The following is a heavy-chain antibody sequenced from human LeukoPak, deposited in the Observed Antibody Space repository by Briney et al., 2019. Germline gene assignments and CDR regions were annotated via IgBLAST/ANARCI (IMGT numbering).Heavy chain of an antibody. D-gene: IGHD5-18*01. CDR2: ISAYNGNT. J-gene: IGHJ6*02. Sequence: GASVKVSCKASGYTFTSYDISWVRQAPGQGLEWMGWISAYNGNTNYAQKLQGRVTMTTDTSTSTAYMELRSLRSDDTAVYYCARYSYGYDYYYGMDVWGQGTTVTVSS. V-gene: IGHV1-18*01. CDR1: GYTFTSYD. CDR3: ARYSYGYDYYYGMDV.